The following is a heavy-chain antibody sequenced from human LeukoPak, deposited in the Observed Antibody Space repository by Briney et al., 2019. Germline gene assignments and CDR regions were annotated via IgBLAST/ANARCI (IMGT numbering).Heavy chain of an antibody. CDR2: IFYSGTT. CDR1: GGSIRSSAHY. D-gene: IGHD3-22*01. CDR3: ARYASIVVDHDAFDI. J-gene: IGHJ3*02. Sequence: SETLSLTCTVSGGSIRSSAHYWGWIRQPPEKGLEWIGTIFYSGTTYYSPSLKSRVTISVDTSKNQFSLKLSSVTAADTAVYYCARYASIVVDHDAFDIWGQGTMVTVSS. V-gene: IGHV4-39*07.